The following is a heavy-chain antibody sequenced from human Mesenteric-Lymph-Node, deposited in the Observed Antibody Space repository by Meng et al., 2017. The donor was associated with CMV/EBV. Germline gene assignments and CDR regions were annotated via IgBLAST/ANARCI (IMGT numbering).Heavy chain of an antibody. V-gene: IGHV3-48*03. D-gene: IGHD3-3*01. CDR3: ARVPGEVYYYGMDV. Sequence: GGSLRLSCAASGFTFSNYEMNWVRQAPGQGLEWVSYISTSGSTMYYADSVKGRFTVSRDNAKNSLYLQMNSLRAEDTAVYYCARVPGEVYYYGMDVWGQGTTVTVSS. CDR1: GFTFSNYE. J-gene: IGHJ6*02. CDR2: ISTSGSTM.